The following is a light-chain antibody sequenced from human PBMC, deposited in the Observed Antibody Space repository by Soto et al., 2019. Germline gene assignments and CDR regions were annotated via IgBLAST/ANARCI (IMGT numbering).Light chain of an antibody. CDR3: QQYNNWPPVT. Sequence: EIVMMQSPATLSVSPGERVTLSCRASQSVSSNLAWYQQKSGQAPRLLIYGASTRATGIPARFSGSGSGTEFTLTISSLQSEDFSIYYCQQYNNWPPVTFGQGTRLEI. V-gene: IGKV3-15*01. CDR1: QSVSSN. J-gene: IGKJ5*01. CDR2: GAS.